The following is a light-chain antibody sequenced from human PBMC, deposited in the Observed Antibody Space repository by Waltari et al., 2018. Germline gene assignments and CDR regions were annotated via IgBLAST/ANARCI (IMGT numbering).Light chain of an antibody. CDR1: SSDVGDNNY. CDR3: TTHTSSSTYV. CDR2: DVS. J-gene: IGLJ1*01. V-gene: IGLV2-14*01. Sequence: QSALTQPASVSGSPGQSITISCTGTSSDVGDNNYVSWYQQFPGKAPQLIIYDVSNRPSGVSIRFSGSKSGNTASLTISGLQAEDEADYSCTTHTSSSTYVFGTGTKVSVL.